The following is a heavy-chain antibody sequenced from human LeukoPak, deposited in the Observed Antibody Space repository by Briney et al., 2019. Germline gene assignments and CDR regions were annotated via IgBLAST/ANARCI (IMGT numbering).Heavy chain of an antibody. CDR2: IYSGGST. CDR3: ARVWANSGNFYGEDY. CDR1: GLIVSSNY. V-gene: IGHV3-53*01. D-gene: IGHD1-26*01. J-gene: IGHJ4*02. Sequence: GGSLRLSCAVSGLIVSSNYMSWVRQAPGKGLEWVSVIYSGGSTYYADSVKGRFTISRDNSKNTLYLQMNSLRAEDTAVYYCARVWANSGNFYGEDYWGQGTLVTVSS.